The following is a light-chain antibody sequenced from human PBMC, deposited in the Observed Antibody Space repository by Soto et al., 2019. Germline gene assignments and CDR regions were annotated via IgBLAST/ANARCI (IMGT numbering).Light chain of an antibody. CDR1: SSDVGSYNS. Sequence: QSVLTQPPSVSGSPGHSVTISCTGTSSDVGSYNSVSWYQQPPGTVPKLMIYEVSNRPSGVPDRFSGSKSGNTASLTISGLQAEDEADYYCSSYTSNNTYVFGTGTKLTVL. J-gene: IGLJ1*01. V-gene: IGLV2-18*02. CDR2: EVS. CDR3: SSYTSNNTYV.